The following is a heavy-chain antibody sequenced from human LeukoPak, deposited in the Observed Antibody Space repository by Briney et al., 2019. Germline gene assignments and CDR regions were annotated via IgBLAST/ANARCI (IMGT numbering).Heavy chain of an antibody. Sequence: SETLSLTCTVSGGSVSSGSYYWSWIRQPPGKGLEWIGYIYYSGSTNYNPSLKSRVTISVDTSKNQFSLKLSSVTAADTAVYYCARVSPSTYYYDSSGYDYWGQGTLVTVSS. D-gene: IGHD3-22*01. CDR1: GGSVSSGSYY. J-gene: IGHJ4*02. V-gene: IGHV4-61*01. CDR3: ARVSPSTYYYDSSGYDY. CDR2: IYYSGST.